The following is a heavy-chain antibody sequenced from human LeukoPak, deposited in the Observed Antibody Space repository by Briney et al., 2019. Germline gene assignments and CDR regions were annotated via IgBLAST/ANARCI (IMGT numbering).Heavy chain of an antibody. V-gene: IGHV3-23*01. CDR3: ATGSRIALVNWFDP. CDR2: ISGSGGGT. Sequence: GGSLRLSCAASGFTFSSSGMSWVRQAPGKGLEWVSAISGSGGGTHYADSVKGRSTISRDNSKNTLYLQMNSLRAEDTAVYYCATGSRIALVNWFDPWGQGTLVTVSS. D-gene: IGHD3-22*01. CDR1: GFTFSSSG. J-gene: IGHJ5*02.